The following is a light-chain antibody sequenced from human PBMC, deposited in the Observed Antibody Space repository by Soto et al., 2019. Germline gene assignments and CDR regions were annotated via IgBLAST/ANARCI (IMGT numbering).Light chain of an antibody. Sequence: EIVMTQSPATLSVSPGERAPLSCRARQSVITNLAWYQQKSDQAPRLLIYAASIRATDIPARFSGSGSGTEFTLTISNLQSEDFVVYYCQQYNNWPSTFGQGTKVDIK. CDR3: QQYNNWPST. CDR2: AAS. J-gene: IGKJ1*01. V-gene: IGKV3-15*01. CDR1: QSVITN.